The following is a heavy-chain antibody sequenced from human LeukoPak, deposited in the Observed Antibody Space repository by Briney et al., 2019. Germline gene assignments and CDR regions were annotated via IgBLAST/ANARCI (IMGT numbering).Heavy chain of an antibody. J-gene: IGHJ4*02. D-gene: IGHD6-13*01. CDR2: IYYSGST. Sequence: SETLSLTCTVSGGSISSYYWSWIRQPPGKGLEWIGYIYYSGSTNYNPPLKSRVTISVDTSKNQFSLKLSSVTAADTAVYYCARAREEQLDFDYWGQGTLVTVSS. V-gene: IGHV4-59*01. CDR1: GGSISSYY. CDR3: ARAREEQLDFDY.